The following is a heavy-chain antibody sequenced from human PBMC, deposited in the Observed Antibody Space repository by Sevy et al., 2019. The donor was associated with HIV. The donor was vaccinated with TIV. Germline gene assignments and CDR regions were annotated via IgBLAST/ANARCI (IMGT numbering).Heavy chain of an antibody. J-gene: IGHJ4*02. V-gene: IGHV4-34*01. CDR2: INHSGST. D-gene: IGHD3-10*01. CDR1: GGPFSGYY. CDR3: ARGLPYYYGSGSYFDY. Sequence: SETLSLTCVVYGGPFSGYYWSWIRQPPGKGLEWIGEINHSGSTNYNPSLKSRVTISVDTSKNQFSLKLSSVTAADTAVYYCARGLPYYYGSGSYFDYWGQGTLVTVSS.